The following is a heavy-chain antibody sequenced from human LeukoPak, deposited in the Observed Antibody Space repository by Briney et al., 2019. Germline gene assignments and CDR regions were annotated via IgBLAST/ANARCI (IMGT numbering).Heavy chain of an antibody. D-gene: IGHD3-10*01. J-gene: IGHJ6*02. Sequence: SVKVSCRASGDAFNSHTINWVRQAPGQGLEWVGSIIPSFGIPSYAQKFRGRATISADTSTTTAYMDLTSLRSEDTAVYYCARDFWGTMVRGASMDVWGQGTTVTVS. CDR3: ARDFWGTMVRGASMDV. CDR1: GDAFNSHT. V-gene: IGHV1-69*10. CDR2: IIPSFGIP.